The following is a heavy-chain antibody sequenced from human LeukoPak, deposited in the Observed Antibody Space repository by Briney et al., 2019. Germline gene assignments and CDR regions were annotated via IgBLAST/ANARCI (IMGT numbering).Heavy chain of an antibody. CDR2: IYYSGST. D-gene: IGHD2-2*01. CDR3: ARGWPGYCSSTSCYPLDY. J-gene: IGHJ4*02. Sequence: PSETLSLTCTVSGGSISSSSYYWGWIRQPPGKGLEWIGSIYYSGSTYYNPSLKSRVTISVDTSKNQFSLKLSSVTAADTAVYYCARGWPGYCSSTSCYPLDYWGQGTLVTVSS. CDR1: GGSISSSSYY. V-gene: IGHV4-39*07.